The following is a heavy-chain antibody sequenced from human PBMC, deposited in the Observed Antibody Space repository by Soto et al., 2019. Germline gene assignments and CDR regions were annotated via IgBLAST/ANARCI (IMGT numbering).Heavy chain of an antibody. J-gene: IGHJ6*03. CDR1: GFTFTSSA. V-gene: IGHV1-58*02. CDR3: AREADIKLTTRYYYYYMDV. Sequence: GASVKVSCKASGFTFTSSAMQWVRQARGQRLEWIGWIVVGSGNTNYAQKFQERVTITRDMSTSTAYMELSSLRSEDTAVYYCAREADIKLTTRYYYYYMDVWGKGTTVTVSS. D-gene: IGHD4-4*01. CDR2: IVVGSGNT.